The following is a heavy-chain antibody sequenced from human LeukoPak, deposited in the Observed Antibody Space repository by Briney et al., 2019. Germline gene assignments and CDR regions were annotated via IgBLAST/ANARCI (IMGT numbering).Heavy chain of an antibody. CDR3: ARRQYNWNYRAHDY. V-gene: IGHV4-34*01. CDR1: GGSFSGYY. D-gene: IGHD1-7*01. Sequence: PPETLSLTCAVYGGSFSGYYWSWIRQPPGKGLEWIGEINHSGSTNYNPSLKSRVTILVDTSKNQFSLKLSSVTAADTAVYYCARRQYNWNYRAHDYWGQGTLVTVSS. CDR2: INHSGST. J-gene: IGHJ4*02.